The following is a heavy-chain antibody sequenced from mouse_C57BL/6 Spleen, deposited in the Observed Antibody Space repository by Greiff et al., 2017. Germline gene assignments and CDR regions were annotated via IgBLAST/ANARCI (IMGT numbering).Heavy chain of an antibody. CDR1: GFTFSSYG. CDR3: ARHVGREVACFDY. D-gene: IGHD4-1*01. CDR2: ISSGGSYT. V-gene: IGHV5-6*01. Sequence: EVNVVESGGDLVKPGGSLKLSCAASGFTFSSYGMSWVRQTPDKRLEWVATISSGGSYTYYPDSVKGRFTISRDNAKNTLYLQMSSLKSEDTAMYYCARHVGREVACFDYWGQGTTLTVSS. J-gene: IGHJ2*01.